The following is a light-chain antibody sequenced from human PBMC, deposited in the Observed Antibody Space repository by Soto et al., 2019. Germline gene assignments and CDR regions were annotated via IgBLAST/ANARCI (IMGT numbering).Light chain of an antibody. Sequence: EIVLTQSPGTLCLSPGERATLSCRASQSVSSSYLAWYQQKPGQAPRLLIYGASSRATGIPDRFSGSGSGTDFTLTINRLEPEDFAVYYCQQYGSSPPITFGQGTRLEIK. CDR2: GAS. V-gene: IGKV3-20*01. CDR1: QSVSSSY. CDR3: QQYGSSPPIT. J-gene: IGKJ5*01.